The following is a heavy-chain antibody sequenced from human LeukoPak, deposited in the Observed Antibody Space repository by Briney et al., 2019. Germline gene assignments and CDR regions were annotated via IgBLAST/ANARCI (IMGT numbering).Heavy chain of an antibody. CDR2: IIPIFGTA. Sequence: ASVKVSCKASGGTFSSYAISWVRQAPGQGLEWMGGIIPIFGTANYAQKFQGRVTITADESTSTAYMELSSLRSEDTAVYYCAMIGGVIVTPRNWFDPWGQGTLVTVSS. CDR1: GGTFSSYA. J-gene: IGHJ5*02. CDR3: AMIGGVIVTPRNWFDP. D-gene: IGHD3-16*02. V-gene: IGHV1-69*13.